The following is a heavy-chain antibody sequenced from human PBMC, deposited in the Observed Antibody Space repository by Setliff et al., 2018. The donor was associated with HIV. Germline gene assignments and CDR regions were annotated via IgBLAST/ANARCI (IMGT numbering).Heavy chain of an antibody. CDR2: IIFIIGVT. V-gene: IGHV1-69*02. D-gene: IGHD2-21*02. CDR3: AKTAPQPHYYYYEDV. Sequence: SVKVSCKGSGNTFSRSTISWVRQAPGQGLEWMGRIIFIIGVTKYAEKFQGRLTRTADKSTNTAYMELSSLTSEDTAVYYCAKTAPQPHYYYYEDVLGKGTRVTVAS. J-gene: IGHJ6*03. CDR1: GNTFSRST.